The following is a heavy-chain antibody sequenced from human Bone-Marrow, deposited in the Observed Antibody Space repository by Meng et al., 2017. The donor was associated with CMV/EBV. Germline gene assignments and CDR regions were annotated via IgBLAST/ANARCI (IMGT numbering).Heavy chain of an antibody. D-gene: IGHD6-13*01. CDR2: IYYSGST. CDR1: GGSISSYY. Sequence: GSLRLSCTVSGGSISSYYWSWIRQPPGKGLEWIGYIYYSGSTNYNPSLKSRVTISVDTSKNQFSLKLSSVTAADTAVYYCARDWWLAAAGTAWFDPWGQGTLVTVSS. J-gene: IGHJ5*02. CDR3: ARDWWLAAAGTAWFDP. V-gene: IGHV4-59*01.